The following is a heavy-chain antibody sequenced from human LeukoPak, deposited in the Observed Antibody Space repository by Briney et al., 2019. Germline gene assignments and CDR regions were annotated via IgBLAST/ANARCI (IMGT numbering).Heavy chain of an antibody. V-gene: IGHV4-34*01. CDR2: INHSGST. CDR1: GGSFSGYY. CDR3: ARGGIGWDSSGWYLYYFDY. J-gene: IGHJ4*02. Sequence: SETLSLTCAVYGGSFSGYYWSWIRQPPGKGLEWIGEINHSGSTNYNPSLKGRVTISVDTSKNQFSLKLSSVTAADTAVYYCARGGIGWDSSGWYLYYFDYWGQGTLVTVSS. D-gene: IGHD6-19*01.